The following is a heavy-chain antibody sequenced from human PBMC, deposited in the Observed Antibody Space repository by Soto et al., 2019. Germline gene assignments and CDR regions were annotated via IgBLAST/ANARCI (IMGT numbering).Heavy chain of an antibody. CDR1: GSTFSSYG. V-gene: IGHV3-33*01. CDR3: ARWEGTGRGFDC. J-gene: IGHJ4*02. CDR2: IWFDGSHE. Sequence: QVQLVESGGGVVQPGASLRLSCAASGSTFSSYGMHWVRQAPGKGLEWVALIWFDGSHEDYADSVKGRFTISRDNVRNKLYLQMNRLRVEDTAMYFCARWEGTGRGFDCWGQGTLVTVSS. D-gene: IGHD3-10*01.